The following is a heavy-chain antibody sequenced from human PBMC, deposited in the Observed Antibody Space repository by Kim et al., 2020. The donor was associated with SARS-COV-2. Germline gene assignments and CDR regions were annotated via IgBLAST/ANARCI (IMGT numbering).Heavy chain of an antibody. D-gene: IGHD3-9*01. Sequence: ASVKVSCKASGYTFTGYYMHWVRQAPGQGLEWMGWINPNSGGTNYAQKFQGRVTMTRDTSISTAYMELSRLRSDDTAVYYCARDRPYYDILTGYYPFDYWGQGTLVTVSS. CDR3: ARDRPYYDILTGYYPFDY. CDR2: INPNSGGT. V-gene: IGHV1-2*02. CDR1: GYTFTGYY. J-gene: IGHJ4*02.